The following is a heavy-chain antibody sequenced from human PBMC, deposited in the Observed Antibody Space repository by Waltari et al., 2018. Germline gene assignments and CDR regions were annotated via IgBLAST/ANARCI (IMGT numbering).Heavy chain of an antibody. D-gene: IGHD2-8*01. V-gene: IGHV4-34*01. CDR2: INHSGST. J-gene: IGHJ4*02. CDR1: GGSFSGYY. CDR3: ARHPMYASTWYEDY. Sequence: QVQLQQWGAGLLKPSETLSLSCSVYGGSFSGYYWSWLRQPPGKGLEWIGEINHSGSTKYNPSLMGRVTISVDTSKHQFSLKLTSVTAADTGVYYCARHPMYASTWYEDYWGQGALVTVSS.